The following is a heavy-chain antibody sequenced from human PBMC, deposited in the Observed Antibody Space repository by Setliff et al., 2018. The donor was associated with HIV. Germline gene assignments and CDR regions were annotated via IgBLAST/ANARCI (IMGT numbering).Heavy chain of an antibody. J-gene: IGHJ3*02. CDR3: TTAPFTMIIVDINKGAFDI. CDR2: IKSKTDGGTA. Sequence: GGSLRLSCAASGSTFSNAWMSWVRQAPGKGLEWVGRIKSKTDGGTADYAAPVKGRFTISRDDSKSTVYLQMNSLKTEDTAMYYCTTAPFTMIIVDINKGAFDIWGQGTMVTVSS. CDR1: GSTFSNAW. V-gene: IGHV3-15*01. D-gene: IGHD3-22*01.